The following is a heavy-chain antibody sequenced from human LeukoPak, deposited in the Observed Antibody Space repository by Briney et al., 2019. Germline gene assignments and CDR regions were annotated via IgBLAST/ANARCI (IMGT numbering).Heavy chain of an antibody. D-gene: IGHD3-22*01. J-gene: IGHJ4*02. V-gene: IGHV4-59*08. CDR2: IYYSGST. Sequence: SETLSLTCTVSGGSISSYYWSWIRQPPGKGLEWIGYIYYSGSTNYNPSLKSRVTISVDTSKNQFSLKLSSVTAAGTAVYYCARVNYDSSGYGGYFDYWGQGTLVTVSS. CDR3: ARVNYDSSGYGGYFDY. CDR1: GGSISSYY.